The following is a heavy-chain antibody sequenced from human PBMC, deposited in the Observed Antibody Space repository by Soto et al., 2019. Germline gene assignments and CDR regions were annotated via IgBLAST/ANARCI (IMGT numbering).Heavy chain of an antibody. V-gene: IGHV3-66*01. Sequence: PGGSMRISSSASVFPFSDYYMSWVRKAPGKGLEWVSVIYSGGSTYYADSVKGRFTISRDNSKNTLYLQMNSLRAEDTAVYYCARDPLGVYYDSSGYTYGMDVWGQGTTVTVSS. D-gene: IGHD3-22*01. CDR1: VFPFSDYY. J-gene: IGHJ6*02. CDR3: ARDPLGVYYDSSGYTYGMDV. CDR2: IYSGGST.